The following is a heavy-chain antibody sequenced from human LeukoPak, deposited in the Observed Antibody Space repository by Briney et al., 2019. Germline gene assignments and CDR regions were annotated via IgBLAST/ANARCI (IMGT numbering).Heavy chain of an antibody. Sequence: GGSLRLSCAASGFTFSSYAMSWVRQAPGKGLEWVSAISGSGGSTYYADSVKGRFTISRDNSKNTLYLQMNSLRAEDTAVYYCAKVRRVRNYLTWYFDLWGRGTLVTVSS. CDR3: AKVRRVRNYLTWYFDL. D-gene: IGHD1-7*01. J-gene: IGHJ2*01. CDR2: ISGSGGST. CDR1: GFTFSSYA. V-gene: IGHV3-23*01.